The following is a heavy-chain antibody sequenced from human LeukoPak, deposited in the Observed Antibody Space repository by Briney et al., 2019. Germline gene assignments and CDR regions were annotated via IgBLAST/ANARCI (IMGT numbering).Heavy chain of an antibody. CDR1: GYTLTELS. J-gene: IGHJ4*02. CDR2: FDPEDGET. CDR3: ARPVSGDGTAAAQFDY. D-gene: IGHD6-13*01. V-gene: IGHV1-24*01. Sequence: GASVKVSCKVSGYTLTELSMHWVRQAPGKRLEWMGGFDPEDGETIYAQKFQGRVTMTEDTSTDTAYMELSSLRSEDTAVYYCARPVSGDGTAAAQFDYWGQGTLVTVSS.